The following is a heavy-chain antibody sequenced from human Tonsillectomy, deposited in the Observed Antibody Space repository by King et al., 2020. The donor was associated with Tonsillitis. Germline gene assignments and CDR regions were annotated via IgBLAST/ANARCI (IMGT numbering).Heavy chain of an antibody. CDR3: ARLGAVAEDY. CDR2: TSPTNVNT. CDR1: GYTFTSYG. J-gene: IGHJ4*02. Sequence: QLVQSGAEVKKPGASVKVSCKASGYTFTSYGISWVRQAPGQGFEWMGGTSPTNVNTTYAQKLQGRVTMTTDTSTSTAYMELRSLRSDDTAVYYCARLGAVAEDYWGQGTLVTVSS. V-gene: IGHV1-18*04. D-gene: IGHD6-19*01.